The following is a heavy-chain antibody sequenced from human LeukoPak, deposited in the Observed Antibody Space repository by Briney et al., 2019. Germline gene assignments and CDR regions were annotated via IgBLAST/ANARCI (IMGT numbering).Heavy chain of an antibody. J-gene: IGHJ4*02. CDR2: IYYSGST. Sequence: PSETLSLTCTVSGGSISSSSYYWGGIRQPPGKGLEWVGSIYYSGSTYYNHSLKSRSPISVDPSKNQFSLKLSSVTAADTAVYYCARDSYYYDSSGYYYFDYWGQGTLVTVSS. D-gene: IGHD3-22*01. CDR1: GGSISSSSYY. V-gene: IGHV4-39*07. CDR3: ARDSYYYDSSGYYYFDY.